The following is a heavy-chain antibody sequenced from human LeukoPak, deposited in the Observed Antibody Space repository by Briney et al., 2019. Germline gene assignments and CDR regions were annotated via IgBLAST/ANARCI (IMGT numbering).Heavy chain of an antibody. J-gene: IGHJ4*02. CDR3: ARPDRYGGTMVDHFNF. CDR1: GFTFSSYG. V-gene: IGHV3-30*02. Sequence: GGSLRLSCAASGFTFSSYGMHWVRQAPGKGLEWVTFIRYDGSNKYYADSVEGRFTISRDNSKRTLYLQMNSLRAEDTAVYYCARPDRYGGTMVDHFNFWGQGTLVTVSS. CDR2: IRYDGSNK. D-gene: IGHD1-14*01.